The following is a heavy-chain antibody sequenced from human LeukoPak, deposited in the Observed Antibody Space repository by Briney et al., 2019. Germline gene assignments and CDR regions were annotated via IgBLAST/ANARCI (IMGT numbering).Heavy chain of an antibody. Sequence: VASVKVSCKVSGYTLTELSMHWVRQAPGKGLEWMGGFDPEDDETIYAQKFQGRVTMTEDTSTDTAYMELSSLRSEDTAVYYCATEEHYYGSGSYYFWGQGTLVTVSS. CDR1: GYTLTELS. CDR3: ATEEHYYGSGSYYF. J-gene: IGHJ4*02. D-gene: IGHD3-10*01. CDR2: FDPEDDET. V-gene: IGHV1-24*01.